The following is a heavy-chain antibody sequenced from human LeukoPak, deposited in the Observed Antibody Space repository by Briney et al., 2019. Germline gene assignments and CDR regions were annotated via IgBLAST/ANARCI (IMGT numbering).Heavy chain of an antibody. J-gene: IGHJ3*02. Sequence: GGSLRLSCAASGFTFSSYGMHWVRQAPGKGLEWVAFIRYDGSNKYYADSVRGRFTISRDNSKNTLYLRMNSLRAEDAAVYYCAKDSSVVTKGPDASDIWGQGTMVTVSS. V-gene: IGHV3-30*02. CDR3: AKDSSVVTKGPDASDI. CDR2: IRYDGSNK. CDR1: GFTFSSYG. D-gene: IGHD3-22*01.